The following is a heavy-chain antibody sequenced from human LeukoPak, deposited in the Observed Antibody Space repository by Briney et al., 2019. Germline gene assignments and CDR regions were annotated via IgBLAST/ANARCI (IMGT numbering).Heavy chain of an antibody. D-gene: IGHD3-22*01. CDR2: IKQDGSEK. J-gene: IGHJ3*02. CDR1: GFTFSSYW. CDR3: ARGLFLSGYLDAFDI. Sequence: PGGSLRLSCAASGFTFSSYWVSWVRQAPGKGLEWVANIKQDGSEKYYVDSVKGRFTISRDNAKNSLYLQMNSLKVEDTALYYCARGLFLSGYLDAFDIWGQGTVVTVSS. V-gene: IGHV3-7*03.